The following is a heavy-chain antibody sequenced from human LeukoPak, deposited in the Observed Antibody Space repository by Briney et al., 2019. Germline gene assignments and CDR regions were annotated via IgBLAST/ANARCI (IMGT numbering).Heavy chain of an antibody. CDR3: ARRWLQQGYYYGMDV. J-gene: IGHJ6*02. D-gene: IGHD5-18*01. CDR1: VYTFSDYY. Sequence: GRCLRLSRAASVYTFSDYYLSWIREAPGRGLEWVSYIRSSGSTIYYADSVKGRLTISRDNAKNSLYLQMNSLRAEDTAVYYCARRWLQQGYYYGMDVWGQGTTVTVSS. CDR2: IRSSGSTI. V-gene: IGHV3-11*01.